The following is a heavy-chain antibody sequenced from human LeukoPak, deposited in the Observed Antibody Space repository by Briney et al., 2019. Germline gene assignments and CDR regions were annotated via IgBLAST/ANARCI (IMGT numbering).Heavy chain of an antibody. V-gene: IGHV4-34*01. Sequence: SETLSLTCAVSGVSFNDYYWSWVRQTPGKGLEWIGEINHSGYTNDSPSLKSRVTLSIDTSRKQFSLNLRSVTVADTGIYYCTRMATGHDYWGQGTLVTVSS. CDR1: GVSFNDYY. CDR3: TRMATGHDY. J-gene: IGHJ4*02. CDR2: INHSGYT. D-gene: IGHD5-12*01.